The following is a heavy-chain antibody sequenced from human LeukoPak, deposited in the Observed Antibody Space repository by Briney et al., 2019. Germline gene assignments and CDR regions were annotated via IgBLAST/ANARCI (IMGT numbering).Heavy chain of an antibody. CDR3: ARDQDSGSYYVAFDI. V-gene: IGHV4-59*12. Sequence: SETLSLTCTVSGGSISDYYWTWIRQPPGKGLEWIGHIYYSGNTIYNPSLKSRVTISVDTSKNQFSLKLSSVTAADTAVYYCARDQDSGSYYVAFDIWGQGTMVTVSS. D-gene: IGHD1-26*01. CDR1: GGSISDYY. J-gene: IGHJ3*02. CDR2: IYYSGNT.